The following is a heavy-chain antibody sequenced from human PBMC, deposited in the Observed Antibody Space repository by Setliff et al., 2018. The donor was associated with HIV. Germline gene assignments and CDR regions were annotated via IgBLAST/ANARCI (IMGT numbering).Heavy chain of an antibody. V-gene: IGHV4-59*01. D-gene: IGHD1-26*01. Sequence: SETLSLTCTVSGGSISSTYWSWIRQPPGKGLEWIGYIYYTGTTDYSPSFKSRVTIPLDTSKTQFSLKLNSVTAADTAVYYCARGQPQGGGTYWSAFDIWGQGTMVTVSS. CDR1: GGSISSTY. J-gene: IGHJ3*02. CDR3: ARGQPQGGGTYWSAFDI. CDR2: IYYTGTT.